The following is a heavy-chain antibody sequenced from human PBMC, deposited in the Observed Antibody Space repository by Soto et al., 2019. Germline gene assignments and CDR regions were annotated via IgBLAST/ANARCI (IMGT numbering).Heavy chain of an antibody. CDR3: AHRTTAVKWWFDP. V-gene: IGHV2-5*02. Sequence: ITLKESGPTLVKPTQTLTLTCTISGFSLTTSGVGVGWIHQPPGTALERLALIYWDDDKRYSPSLKIRLTTSXNXXKKQVIRTRTNMDPAYSATYFWAHRTTAVKWWFDPWGQGTLVTVSS. D-gene: IGHD4-17*01. J-gene: IGHJ5*02. CDR2: IYWDDDK. CDR1: GFSLTTSGVG.